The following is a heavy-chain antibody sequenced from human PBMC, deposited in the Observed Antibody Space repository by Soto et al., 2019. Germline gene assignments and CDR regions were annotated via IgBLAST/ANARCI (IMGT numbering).Heavy chain of an antibody. V-gene: IGHV1-3*01. J-gene: IGHJ5*02. CDR2: INPDNGNT. D-gene: IGHD2-15*01. CDR3: ARGIATGQLDP. Sequence: ASLKVSWKASGYTFTRYTMNWVRQAPGQRLEWMGWINPDNGNTKSSQKFQDRVIITRDTSASTAYMDLGSLRSEDTAVYYCARGIATGQLDPWGQGTLVTVPS. CDR1: GYTFTRYT.